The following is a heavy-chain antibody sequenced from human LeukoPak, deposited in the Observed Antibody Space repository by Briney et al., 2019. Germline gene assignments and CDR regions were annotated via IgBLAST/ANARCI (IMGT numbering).Heavy chain of an antibody. CDR2: IYYSGST. Sequence: SETLSLTGTVSGGSISSGDYYWSRIRQPPGKGLEWIGYIYYSGSTYYNPSLKSRVTISVDTSKNQFSLKLSSVTAADTAVYYCAKDYGDYEVPGAFDIWGQGTMVTVSS. J-gene: IGHJ3*02. CDR3: AKDYGDYEVPGAFDI. CDR1: GGSISSGDYY. V-gene: IGHV4-30-4*01. D-gene: IGHD4-17*01.